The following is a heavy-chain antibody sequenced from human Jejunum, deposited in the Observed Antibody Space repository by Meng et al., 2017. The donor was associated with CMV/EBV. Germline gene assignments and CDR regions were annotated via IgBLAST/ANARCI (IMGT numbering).Heavy chain of an antibody. J-gene: IGHJ6*02. CDR1: NYG. D-gene: IGHD2-2*02. Sequence: NYGMDWVRQAPGKGLEWVTFIRYDGSDEYYADSVKGRFTISRDNSKNTLYLEMKSLGPEDTAVYYCAKGFCSGTDCYTDYYYGMDVWGQGTTVTVSS. CDR3: AKGFCSGTDCYTDYYYGMDV. CDR2: IRYDGSDE. V-gene: IGHV3-30*02.